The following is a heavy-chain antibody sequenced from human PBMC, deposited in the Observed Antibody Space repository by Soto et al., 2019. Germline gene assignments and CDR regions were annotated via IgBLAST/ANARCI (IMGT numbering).Heavy chain of an antibody. CDR3: AHRGWFDGGDPNWFDP. J-gene: IGHJ5*02. CDR1: GFSLTATGVG. CDR2: IYWDHDE. D-gene: IGHD2-21*01. Sequence: QITLKESGPTLVKPTQTLTLTCTFSGFSLTATGVGVGWIRQPPGKALQWLALIYWDHDERYNPSLRSRLAITKDTSRNQVVLTMTNMDHVDTGTYYCAHRGWFDGGDPNWFDPWGQGALVTVSS. V-gene: IGHV2-5*02.